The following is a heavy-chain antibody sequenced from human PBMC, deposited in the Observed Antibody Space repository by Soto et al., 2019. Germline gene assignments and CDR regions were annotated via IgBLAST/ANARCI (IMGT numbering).Heavy chain of an antibody. V-gene: IGHV3-7*01. D-gene: IGHD1-26*01. CDR1: GFTFSTYW. CDR3: ARDQVGAATEYFQH. CDR2: IKQDGSDM. Sequence: GGSLRLSCAASGFTFSTYWMSWVRRAPGKGLEWVAHIKQDGSDMYYVDSVKGRFTISRGNAQNSLFLQMNSLRAEDTAVYYCARDQVGAATEYFQHWGQGTLVTVSS. J-gene: IGHJ1*01.